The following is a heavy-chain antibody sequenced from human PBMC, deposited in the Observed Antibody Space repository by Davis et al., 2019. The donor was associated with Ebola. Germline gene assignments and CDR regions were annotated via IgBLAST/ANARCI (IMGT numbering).Heavy chain of an antibody. V-gene: IGHV3-30*02. CDR2: IRYDGSNK. CDR1: GFTFSSYG. Sequence: PGGSLRLSCAASGFTFSSYGMHWVRQAPGKGLEWVAFIRYDGSNKYYADSVKGRFTISRDNSKNTLYLQMNSLRAEDTAVYYCAKDQAAQWLEYYFDYWGQGTLVTVSS. D-gene: IGHD6-19*01. J-gene: IGHJ4*02. CDR3: AKDQAAQWLEYYFDY.